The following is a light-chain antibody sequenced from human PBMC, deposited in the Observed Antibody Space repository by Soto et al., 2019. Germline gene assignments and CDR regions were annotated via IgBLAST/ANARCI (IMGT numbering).Light chain of an antibody. J-gene: IGKJ5*01. CDR1: QSFGTN. CDR3: QQYGSPIT. V-gene: IGKV3-15*01. Sequence: EIVMTQSPATLSVSPLEAATLSCRASQSFGTNLAWYQQTPGQAPKLLIYGASIRSTGVPDRFSGSGSGTDFTLTISRVETEDFAVYYCQQYGSPITFGQGTRLEIK. CDR2: GAS.